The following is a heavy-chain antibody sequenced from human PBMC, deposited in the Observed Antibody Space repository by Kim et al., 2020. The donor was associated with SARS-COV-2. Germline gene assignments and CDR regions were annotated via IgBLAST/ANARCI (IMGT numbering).Heavy chain of an antibody. Sequence: KDGTTTHYAGSVKGRFTISRDNSKNTLYLQMTGLRADDTGVYYCTRGPFWGQGTLVTVSS. CDR3: TRGPF. J-gene: IGHJ4*02. CDR2: KDGTTT. V-gene: IGHV3-74*01.